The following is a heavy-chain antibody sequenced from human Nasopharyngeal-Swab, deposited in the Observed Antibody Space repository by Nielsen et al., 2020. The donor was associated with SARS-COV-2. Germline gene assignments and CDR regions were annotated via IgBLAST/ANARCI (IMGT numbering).Heavy chain of an antibody. CDR3: AKDGGGGVQSIAAAGTHFDY. CDR1: GFSFSSYA. D-gene: IGHD6-13*01. J-gene: IGHJ4*02. V-gene: IGHV3-23*01. Sequence: GESLKISCAASGFSFSSYAMSWVRQAQGKGLEWVSDISGSGGSTYYEDSVKGRFTIARDKSKNTLYLQSNSLRAEDAAVYYCAKDGGGGVQSIAAAGTHFDYWCQGTPVTVSS. CDR2: ISGSGGST.